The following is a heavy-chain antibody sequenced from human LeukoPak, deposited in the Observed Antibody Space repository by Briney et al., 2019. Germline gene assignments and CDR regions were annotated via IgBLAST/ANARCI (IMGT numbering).Heavy chain of an antibody. CDR3: ARDKAWVVPAAPGHYYMDV. CDR1: GFTFSSYP. V-gene: IGHV3-21*01. Sequence: GGSLRLSCTASGFTFSSYPMNWVRQAPGKGLEWVSSIIGSGIYVYYADSVQGRFTISRDNAANSVSLQVNSLRVEDTAIYYCARDKAWVVPAAPGHYYMDVWGKGTTVTVSS. D-gene: IGHD2-2*01. J-gene: IGHJ6*03. CDR2: IIGSGIYV.